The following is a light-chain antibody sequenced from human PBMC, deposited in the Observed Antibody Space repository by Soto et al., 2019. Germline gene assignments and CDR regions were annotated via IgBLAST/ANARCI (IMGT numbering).Light chain of an antibody. CDR2: AAY. Sequence: DIQMTQSPSSLSASVGDRVTITCLASQSISSYLNWYQQKPGKAPKLLIYAAYSLQSGVPSRFSGSVSGTDFTLTISSLQPEDFANYYCQQSYSTSPWTCGQGTKVEIK. V-gene: IGKV1-39*01. CDR3: QQSYSTSPWT. CDR1: QSISSY. J-gene: IGKJ1*01.